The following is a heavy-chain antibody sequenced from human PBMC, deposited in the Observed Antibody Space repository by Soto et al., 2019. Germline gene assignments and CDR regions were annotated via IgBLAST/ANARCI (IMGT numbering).Heavy chain of an antibody. V-gene: IGHV3-48*03. Sequence: PGGSLRLSCAASGFTFSSYEMNWVRQAPGKGLEWVSYISSSGSTIYYADSVKGRFTISRDNAKNSLYLQMNSLRAEDTAVYYCARFTWGYSSSWYLDYWGHGTLVTVS. D-gene: IGHD6-13*01. J-gene: IGHJ4*01. CDR2: ISSSGSTI. CDR3: ARFTWGYSSSWYLDY. CDR1: GFTFSSYE.